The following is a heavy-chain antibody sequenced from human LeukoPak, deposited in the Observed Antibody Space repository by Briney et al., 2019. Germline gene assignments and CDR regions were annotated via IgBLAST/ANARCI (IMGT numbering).Heavy chain of an antibody. CDR1: GFSLRPTGVG. V-gene: IGHV2-5*01. Sequence: SGPTLVNPTQTLTLTCTFSGFSLRPTGVGVGWIRQPPGKALEWLALIYWNDEKRYSPSLKSRLTITKDTSKNQVVLTMTNMDSGDTATQHCAHLQGVGAGNWGQGSLVTVSS. CDR2: IYWNDEK. D-gene: IGHD3-3*01. J-gene: IGHJ4*02. CDR3: AHLQGVGAGN.